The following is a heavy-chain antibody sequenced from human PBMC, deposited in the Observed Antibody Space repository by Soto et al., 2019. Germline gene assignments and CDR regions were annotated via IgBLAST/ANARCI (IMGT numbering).Heavy chain of an antibody. CDR2: IYYSGST. CDR1: GGSISSGGYY. Sequence: SETLSLTCTVSGGSISSGGYYWSWIRQHPGKGLEWIGYIYYSGSTYYNPSLKSRVTISVDTSKNQFSLKLSSVTAADTAVYYCAREGITTQSFDYWGQGTLVTVSS. V-gene: IGHV4-31*03. D-gene: IGHD1-20*01. J-gene: IGHJ4*02. CDR3: AREGITTQSFDY.